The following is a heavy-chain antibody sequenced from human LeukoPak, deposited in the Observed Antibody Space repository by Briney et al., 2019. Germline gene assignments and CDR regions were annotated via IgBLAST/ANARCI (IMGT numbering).Heavy chain of an antibody. Sequence: PGGSLRLSCAASGFTFSSYWMHSVRQAPGKGLEWVSSISSSSSYIYYADSVKGRFTISRDNAKNSLYLQMNSLRAEDTAVYYCARDVESGSYYLGYYYYMDVWGKGTTVTVSS. V-gene: IGHV3-21*01. CDR2: ISSSSSYI. J-gene: IGHJ6*03. CDR3: ARDVESGSYYLGYYYYMDV. D-gene: IGHD1-26*01. CDR1: GFTFSSYW.